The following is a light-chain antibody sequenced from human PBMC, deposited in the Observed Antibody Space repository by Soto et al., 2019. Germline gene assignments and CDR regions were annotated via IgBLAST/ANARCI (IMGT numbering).Light chain of an antibody. V-gene: IGLV2-14*01. Sequence: QSALTQPASVSGSPGQSITISCTGTSSDVGGYNYVSWYQQHPGKAPKLMIYDVSNRPSGVSNRFSGYKSGNTASLTISGLQAEDEADDYCSSYTRSSTRVFGGGTKLTVL. CDR2: DVS. CDR1: SSDVGGYNY. CDR3: SSYTRSSTRV. J-gene: IGLJ2*01.